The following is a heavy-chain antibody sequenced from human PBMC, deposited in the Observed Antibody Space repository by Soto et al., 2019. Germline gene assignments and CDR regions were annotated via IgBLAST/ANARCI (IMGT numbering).Heavy chain of an antibody. J-gene: IGHJ6*04. Sequence: EVHLVESGGDLVQPGRSLRLSCAASGFTFDDYAMHWVRQVPGKGLEWVAGINWDSDTIAYAASVWGRFTISRDNAKNSLYLQMNRLRAEDTALYYCAKDFHTNMALMDVWGKGTTVTVSS. D-gene: IGHD3-10*01. CDR2: INWDSDTI. CDR3: AKDFHTNMALMDV. CDR1: GFTFDDYA. V-gene: IGHV3-9*01.